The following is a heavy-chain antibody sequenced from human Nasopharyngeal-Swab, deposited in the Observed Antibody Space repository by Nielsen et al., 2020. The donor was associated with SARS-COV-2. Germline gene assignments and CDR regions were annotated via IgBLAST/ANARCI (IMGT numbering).Heavy chain of an antibody. CDR1: GFTFSSYG. Sequence: GESLKISCAASGFTFSSYGIHWVRQAPGKGLEWVAVISYDGSNKYYADSVKGRFTISRDNSKNTLYLQMNSLRAEDTAVYYCARGGPYGDYEPFDYWGQGTLVTVSS. V-gene: IGHV3-30*03. CDR3: ARGGPYGDYEPFDY. J-gene: IGHJ4*02. D-gene: IGHD4-17*01. CDR2: ISYDGSNK.